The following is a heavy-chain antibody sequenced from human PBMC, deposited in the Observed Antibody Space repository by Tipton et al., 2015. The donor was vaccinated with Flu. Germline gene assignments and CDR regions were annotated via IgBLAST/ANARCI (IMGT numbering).Heavy chain of an antibody. J-gene: IGHJ6*02. Sequence: AASGFTFSSYSMNWVRQAPGKGLEWVSSISSSSSYIYYADSVKGRFTISRDNAKNSLYLQMNSLRAEDTAVYYCARYSSTAYYYYGMDVWGQGTTVTVSS. CDR3: ARYSSTAYYYYGMDV. CDR1: GFTFSSYS. D-gene: IGHD6-13*01. CDR2: ISSSSSYI. V-gene: IGHV3-21*01.